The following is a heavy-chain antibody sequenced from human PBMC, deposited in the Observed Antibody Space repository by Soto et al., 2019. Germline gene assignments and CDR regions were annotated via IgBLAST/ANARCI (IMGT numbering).Heavy chain of an antibody. CDR2: INPSGGST. V-gene: IGHV1-46*01. CDR1: GYTFTSYY. Sequence: ASVKVSCKASGYTFTSYYMHWVRQAPGQGLEWMGIINPSGGSTSYAQKFQGRVTMTRDTSTSTVYMELSSLRSEDTAVYYCGGRGGMVKDRYYYYGMDVWGQGTTVTVSS. J-gene: IGHJ6*02. D-gene: IGHD3-16*01. CDR3: GGRGGMVKDRYYYYGMDV.